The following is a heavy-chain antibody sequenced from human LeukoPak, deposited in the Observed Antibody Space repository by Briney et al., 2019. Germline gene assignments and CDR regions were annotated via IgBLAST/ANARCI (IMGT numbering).Heavy chain of an antibody. V-gene: IGHV4-34*01. J-gene: IGHJ4*02. D-gene: IGHD2-2*01. CDR1: GGSFSGYY. CDR3: ARFMDCSSTNCYDY. CDR2: ITRSGGT. Sequence: SETLSLTCAVSGGSFSGYYWSWIRQPPGRRLEWIGEITRSGGTSYNPSLESRVTISVDTSKNQFSLQLSSVTAADTAVYYCARFMDCSSTNCYDYWGQGTLVTVSS.